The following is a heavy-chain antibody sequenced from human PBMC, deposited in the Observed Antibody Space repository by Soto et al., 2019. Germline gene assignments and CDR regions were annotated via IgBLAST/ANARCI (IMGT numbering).Heavy chain of an antibody. V-gene: IGHV1-18*01. CDR2: ISPYSGYT. D-gene: IGHD2-2*01. J-gene: IGHJ4*02. Sequence: ASEKVSCKGFGYSFMKYGINWVRQAPGQGLEWVGWISPYSGYTHSAQKFHGRLTLTTDTAASTAYMELRILRSADTALYYCAREASVLIPAAQPSRFDSWGQGTLVPVSS. CDR3: AREASVLIPAAQPSRFDS. CDR1: GYSFMKYG.